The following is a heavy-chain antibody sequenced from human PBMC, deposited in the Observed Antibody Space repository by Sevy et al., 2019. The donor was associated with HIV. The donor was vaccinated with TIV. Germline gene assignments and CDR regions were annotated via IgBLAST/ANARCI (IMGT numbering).Heavy chain of an antibody. CDR2: NSYTGNT. V-gene: IGHV4-30-4*08. Sequence: SETLSLTCTVSGDSISSGNYYWHWIRQPPGKGLEWIGYNSYTGNTYYNPSLKRPVTISVDTSNNQFSLRLTSVTAADPAGYYCAGDATDYTSSYVWFDAWGQGTLVTVSS. J-gene: IGHJ5*02. CDR1: GDSISSGNYY. CDR3: AGDATDYTSSYVWFDA. D-gene: IGHD6-6*01.